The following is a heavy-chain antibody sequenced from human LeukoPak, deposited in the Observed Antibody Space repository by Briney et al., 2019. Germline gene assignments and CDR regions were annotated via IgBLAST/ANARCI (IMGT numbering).Heavy chain of an antibody. V-gene: IGHV3-23*01. CDR3: ARDQLGAVLYFDY. Sequence: AGGSLRLSCAASGFTFSTYGMSRVRQAPGNGLEGVSGITGSGGSTYYADSVKGRFTISRDNSKNTLYLQINTLRVEDTAVYYCARDQLGAVLYFDYWGQGTLVTVSS. CDR1: GFTFSTYG. CDR2: ITGSGGST. J-gene: IGHJ4*02. D-gene: IGHD1-1*01.